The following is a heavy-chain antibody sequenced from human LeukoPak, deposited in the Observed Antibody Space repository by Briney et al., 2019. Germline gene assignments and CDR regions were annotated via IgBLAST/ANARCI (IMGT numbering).Heavy chain of an antibody. CDR1: GASINSYY. CDR2: IHYRGTT. D-gene: IGHD4-17*01. CDR3: ARDEFGDFQGFDY. J-gene: IGHJ4*02. Sequence: SETLSLTCSVSGASINSYYWNWIRQSPGKGLEWLGNIHYRGTTNYNPSLKSRVTLSLDSSKSQFALKVTSVTAADTAVYYCARDEFGDFQGFDYWGQGTRVTVSS. V-gene: IGHV4-59*13.